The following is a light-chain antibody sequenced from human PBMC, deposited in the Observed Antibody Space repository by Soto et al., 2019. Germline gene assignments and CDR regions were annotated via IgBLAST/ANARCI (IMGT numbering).Light chain of an antibody. V-gene: IGLV2-11*01. CDR2: DVS. CDR3: CSYAGNYYV. CDR1: SSDVGGYNY. Sequence: QSALTQPRSVSGSPGQSVTISCTGTSSDVGGYNYVSWYQQHPGKAPKLMIYDVSKRPSGVPDRFSGSKSGNTASLTTSGLQAEDEADYYCCSYAGNYYVFGTGTKLTVL. J-gene: IGLJ1*01.